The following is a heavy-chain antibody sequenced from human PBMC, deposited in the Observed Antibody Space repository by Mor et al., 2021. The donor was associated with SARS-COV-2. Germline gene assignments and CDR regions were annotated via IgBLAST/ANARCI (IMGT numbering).Heavy chain of an antibody. V-gene: IGHV4-39*01. CDR3: ALERDCTNGVCYYYGMDV. D-gene: IGHD2-8*01. Sequence: SLKSRVTISVDTSKNQFSLKLSSVTAADTAVYYCALERDCTNGVCYYYGMDVWGQGTTVTVSS. J-gene: IGHJ6*02.